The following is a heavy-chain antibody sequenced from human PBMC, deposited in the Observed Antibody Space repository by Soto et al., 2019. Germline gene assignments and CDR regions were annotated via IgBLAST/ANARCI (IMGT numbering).Heavy chain of an antibody. J-gene: IGHJ5*02. Sequence: QLQLQESGPGLVKPSETLSLTCTVSGGSISSSSYYWGWIRQPPGKGLEWIGSIYYSGSTSYNTSLKRRVTISADTSKAQFSRKLSSVTAADTAVYYCAIGRMVRGVNWFDPWGQGTLVTVSS. CDR2: IYYSGST. V-gene: IGHV4-39*01. CDR1: GGSISSSSYY. CDR3: AIGRMVRGVNWFDP. D-gene: IGHD3-10*01.